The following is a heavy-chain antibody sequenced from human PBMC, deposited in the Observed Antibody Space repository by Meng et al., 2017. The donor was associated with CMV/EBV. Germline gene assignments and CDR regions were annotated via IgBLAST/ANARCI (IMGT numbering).Heavy chain of an antibody. J-gene: IGHJ4*02. V-gene: IGHV4-31*02. D-gene: IGHD6-19*01. Sequence: SGGSISSGGYYWSWIRQHPGKGLEWIGYIYYSGSTYYNPSLKSRVTISVDTSKNPFSLKLSSVTAADTAVYYCARGGSDSSGWYFDYWGQGTLVTVSS. CDR1: GGSISSGGYY. CDR3: ARGGSDSSGWYFDY. CDR2: IYYSGST.